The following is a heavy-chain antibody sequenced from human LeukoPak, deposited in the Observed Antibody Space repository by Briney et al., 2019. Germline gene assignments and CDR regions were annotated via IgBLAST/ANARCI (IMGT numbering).Heavy chain of an antibody. J-gene: IGHJ4*02. CDR2: LRGDGET. CDR1: GFIFRDYA. D-gene: IGHD3-16*01. CDR3: AKASWVSSADAVL. Sequence: GGSLRLPCVASGFIFRDYAMSWVRQAPAGGLEWVSSLRGDGETFYTDSVKGRFTLSRDHSRNTVYLQLSNLGVEDTAGYYCAKASWVSSADAVLWGQGTLVTVS. V-gene: IGHV3-23*01.